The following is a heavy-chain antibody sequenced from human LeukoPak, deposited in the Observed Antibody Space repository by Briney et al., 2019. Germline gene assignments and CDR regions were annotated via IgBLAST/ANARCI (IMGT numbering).Heavy chain of an antibody. CDR1: GGSFSGYY. CDR2: INHSGST. D-gene: IGHD3-10*01. J-gene: IGHJ4*02. Sequence: SETLSLTCAVYGGSFSGYYWSWIRQPPGKGLEWIGEINHSGSTNYNPSLKSRVTISVDTSKNQFSLKLGSVTAADTAVYYCARGVRVRGLSNWGQGTLVTVSS. CDR3: ARGVRVRGLSN. V-gene: IGHV4-34*01.